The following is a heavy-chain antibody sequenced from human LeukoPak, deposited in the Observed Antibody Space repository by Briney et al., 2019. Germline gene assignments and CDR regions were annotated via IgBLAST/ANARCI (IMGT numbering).Heavy chain of an antibody. D-gene: IGHD1-26*01. J-gene: IGHJ4*02. CDR2: IHIDGTT. CDR1: GLSVSSSY. Sequence: PGGSLRLSCAASGLSVSSSYINWVRQAPGKGLEWVAIIHIDGTTYYADSLRGRFTISRDFSRSTVSLQTNSLRAEDTAVYYCAKVSAWAMVGATYFDYWGQGTLVTVSS. V-gene: IGHV3-66*01. CDR3: AKVSAWAMVGATYFDY.